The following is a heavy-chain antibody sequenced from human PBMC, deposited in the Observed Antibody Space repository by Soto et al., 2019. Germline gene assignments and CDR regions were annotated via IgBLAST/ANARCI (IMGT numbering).Heavy chain of an antibody. CDR2: IIGSGGKT. CDR1: GCTFSTYA. V-gene: IGHV3-23*01. CDR3: ARLNVGGGFDY. Sequence: EVQLLESGGGLEQPGGSLRLSCAASGCTFSTYAMTWVRQAPGKGLEWVSVIIGSGGKTYYAESVKGRFTIFRDNSKSTLFLQIDALRAEDAGIIYCARLNVGGGFDYWGQGILVTASS. D-gene: IGHD2-15*01. J-gene: IGHJ4*02.